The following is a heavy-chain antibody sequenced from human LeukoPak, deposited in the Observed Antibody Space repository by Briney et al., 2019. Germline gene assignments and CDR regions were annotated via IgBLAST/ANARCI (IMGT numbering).Heavy chain of an antibody. CDR1: GGSFSGYY. CDR2: INHSGST. Sequence: SETLSLTCAVYGGSFSGYYWSWIRQPPGKGLEWIGEINHSGSTNYNPSLKSRVTISVDTSKNQFSLKLSSVTAADTAMYYCAREAMVRGVPDAFDIWGQGTVVTVSS. V-gene: IGHV4-34*01. D-gene: IGHD3-10*01. J-gene: IGHJ3*02. CDR3: AREAMVRGVPDAFDI.